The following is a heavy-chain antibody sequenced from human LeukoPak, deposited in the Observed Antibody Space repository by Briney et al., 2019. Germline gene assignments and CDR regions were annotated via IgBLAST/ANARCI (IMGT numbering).Heavy chain of an antibody. D-gene: IGHD3-22*01. V-gene: IGHV3-23*01. Sequence: GGSLRLSCAASGFTFSSYSINWVRQAPGKGLEWVSAISGSGGSTYYADSVKGRFTISRDNSKNTLYLQMNSLRAEDTAVYYCAGVSKYYYDSSGYFDYWGQGTQVTVSS. J-gene: IGHJ4*02. CDR1: GFTFSSYS. CDR2: ISGSGGST. CDR3: AGVSKYYYDSSGYFDY.